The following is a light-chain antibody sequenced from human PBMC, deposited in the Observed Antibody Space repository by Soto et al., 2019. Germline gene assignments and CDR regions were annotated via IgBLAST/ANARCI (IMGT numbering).Light chain of an antibody. J-gene: IGKJ5*01. CDR3: QQRNVWPPVT. CDR1: PSVTNF. CDR2: GAF. V-gene: IGKV3-11*01. Sequence: EVALTQSPATLSLSPGERATLSCRASPSVTNFLAWYQHKPGQAPRLLIYGAFNRATGIPARFSGSGSGTDFTLTISSLEPEDSAVYYCQQRNVWPPVTFGQGTRLEI.